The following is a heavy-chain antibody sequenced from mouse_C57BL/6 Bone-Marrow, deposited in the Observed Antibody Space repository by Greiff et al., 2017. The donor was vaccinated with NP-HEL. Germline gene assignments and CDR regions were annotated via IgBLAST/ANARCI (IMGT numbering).Heavy chain of an antibody. V-gene: IGHV5-12*01. J-gene: IGHJ4*01. D-gene: IGHD1-1*01. Sequence: EVHLVESGGGLVQPGGSLKLSCAASGFTFSDYYMYWVRQTPEKRLEWVAYISNGGGSTYYPDTVKGRFTISRDNAKNTLYLQMSRLKSEVTAMYYCARGGSSLDAMDYWGQGASVTVSS. CDR3: ARGGSSLDAMDY. CDR1: GFTFSDYY. CDR2: ISNGGGST.